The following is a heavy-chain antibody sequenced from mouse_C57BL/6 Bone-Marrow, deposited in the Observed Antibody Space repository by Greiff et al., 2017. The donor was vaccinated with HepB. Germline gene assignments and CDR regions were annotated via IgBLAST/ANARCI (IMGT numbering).Heavy chain of an antibody. CDR2: ISYDGSN. CDR3: ARKGNYGVFFDY. Sequence: EVKLQESGPGLVKPSQSLSLTCSVTGYSITSGYYWNWIRQFPGNKLEWMGYISYDGSNNYNPSLKNRISITRDTSKNQFFLKLNSVTTEDTATYYCARKGNYGVFFDYWGQGTTLTVSS. J-gene: IGHJ2*01. V-gene: IGHV3-6*01. CDR1: GYSITSGYY. D-gene: IGHD2-1*01.